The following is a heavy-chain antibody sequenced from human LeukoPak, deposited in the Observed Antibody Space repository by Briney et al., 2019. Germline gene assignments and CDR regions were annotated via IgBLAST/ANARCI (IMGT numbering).Heavy chain of an antibody. V-gene: IGHV4-59*08. CDR2: IYYSGST. J-gene: IGHJ3*02. Sequence: MSSETLSLTCTVSGGSISSYYWSWIRQPPGKGLEWIGYIYYSGSTNYNPSLKSRVTISVDTSKNQFSLKLSSVTAADTAVYYCARTLDYGVDASDIWGQGTMVTVSS. CDR1: GGSISSYY. CDR3: ARTLDYGVDASDI. D-gene: IGHD4-17*01.